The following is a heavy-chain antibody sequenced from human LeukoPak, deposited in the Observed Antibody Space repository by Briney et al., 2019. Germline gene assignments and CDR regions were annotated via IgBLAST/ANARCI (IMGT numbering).Heavy chain of an antibody. D-gene: IGHD2-2*01. CDR2: INPNSGGT. Sequence: ASVKVSCKAYGYSFTGYYIHWVRQAPGQGLEWMGWINPNSGGTSYAQKFQGWVTMTRDTSISTAFMELSRLRSDDTAVYYCARVPEPAAKTYYQYYMDVWGKGTTVTVSS. V-gene: IGHV1-2*04. J-gene: IGHJ6*03. CDR3: ARVPEPAAKTYYQYYMDV. CDR1: GYSFTGYY.